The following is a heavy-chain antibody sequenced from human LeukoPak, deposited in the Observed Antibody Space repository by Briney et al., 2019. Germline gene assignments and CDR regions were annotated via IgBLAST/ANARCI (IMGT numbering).Heavy chain of an antibody. Sequence: GGSLRLSCAASAFTFSDYSMNWVRQAPGKGLEWVSYISRSSSTIYYADSVKGRFTISRDNAKNSMYLQMNSLRAEDTAVYYCARDRIKSGSYYFDYWGPGTLVTVSS. V-gene: IGHV3-48*01. CDR2: ISRSSSTI. CDR3: ARDRIKSGSYYFDY. CDR1: AFTFSDYS. J-gene: IGHJ4*02. D-gene: IGHD1-26*01.